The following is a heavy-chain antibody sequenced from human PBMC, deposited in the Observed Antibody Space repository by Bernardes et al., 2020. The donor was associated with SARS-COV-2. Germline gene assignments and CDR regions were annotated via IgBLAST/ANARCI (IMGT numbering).Heavy chain of an antibody. CDR3: ASFSGWTSTYYYHPMDV. V-gene: IGHV3-33*08. J-gene: IGHJ6*02. CDR1: GFTFSTFG. Sequence: GGSLRLSCAASGFTFSTFGMHWVRQTPGKGLEWVAVIWADGSNKFYADSVEGRFIISRDNSKSTLYLQMNNLRAEDTAVYYCASFSGWTSTYYYHPMDVWGQGTTVTVSS. D-gene: IGHD6-19*01. CDR2: IWADGSNK.